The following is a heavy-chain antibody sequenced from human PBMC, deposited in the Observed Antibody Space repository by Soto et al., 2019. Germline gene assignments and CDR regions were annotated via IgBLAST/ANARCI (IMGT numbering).Heavy chain of an antibody. Sequence: EVQLVESGGGLVQPGGSLRLSCEASGFTFRNYDMHWVRQGTGKGLEWVSGISAAGDPDYADSVEGRFTISRENAQHSFFLHMNSLRVGDTAVYYCARTDRDFYGLDVWGQGTTVSVSS. CDR2: ISAAGDP. CDR1: GFTFRNYD. V-gene: IGHV3-13*05. CDR3: ARTDRDFYGLDV. J-gene: IGHJ6*02.